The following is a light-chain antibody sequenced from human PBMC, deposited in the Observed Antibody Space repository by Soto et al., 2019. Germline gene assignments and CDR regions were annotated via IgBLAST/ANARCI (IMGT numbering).Light chain of an antibody. J-gene: IGLJ1*01. CDR1: SNDVGGYNY. V-gene: IGLV2-8*01. CDR2: EVS. CDR3: SSYAGSKNYV. Sequence: QSVLTQPPSASGSPGQSVTISCTGTSNDVGGYNYVSWYQQHPGKAPKLMIYEVSKRPSGVPDRFSGSKSGNTASLTVSGLQAEDEADYYCSSYAGSKNYVFGTGTKLPVL.